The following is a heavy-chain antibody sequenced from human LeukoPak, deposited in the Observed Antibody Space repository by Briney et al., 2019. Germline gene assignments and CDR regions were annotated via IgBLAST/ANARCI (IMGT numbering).Heavy chain of an antibody. CDR1: GGTFSSYA. Sequence: SVKVSCKASGGTFSSYAISWVRQAPGQGLEWMGGIIPIFGTANYAQKFQGRVTITADESTSTAYMELRSLRSDDTAVYYCARDLHPTLDYWGQGTLVTVSS. J-gene: IGHJ4*02. CDR2: IIPIFGTA. D-gene: IGHD4-11*01. CDR3: ARDLHPTLDY. V-gene: IGHV1-69*13.